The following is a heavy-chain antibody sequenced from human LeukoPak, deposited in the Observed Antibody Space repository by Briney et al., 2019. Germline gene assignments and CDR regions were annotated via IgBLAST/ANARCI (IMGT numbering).Heavy chain of an antibody. D-gene: IGHD2-15*01. J-gene: IGHJ4*02. CDR2: IIPIFGTA. Sequence: SVKVSCKASGGTFSSYAISWVRQAPGQGLEWMGGIIPIFGTANYAQKFQGRVTITTDESTSTAYMELSSLRSEDTAVYYCARQKSVGGYFDYWGQGTLVTVYS. CDR3: ARQKSVGGYFDY. V-gene: IGHV1-69*05. CDR1: GGTFSSYA.